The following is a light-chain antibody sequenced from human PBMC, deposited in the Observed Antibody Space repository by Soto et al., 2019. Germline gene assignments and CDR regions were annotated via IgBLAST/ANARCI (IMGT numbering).Light chain of an antibody. V-gene: IGLV6-57*03. CDR2: EDN. Sequence: NFMLTQPHSVSESPGKTVTISCTRSSGSIASNYVQWYQQRPGSAPTTVIYEDNQRPSGVPDRFSGSIDSSSNSASLTISGLKTGEEVDYSCQSYDSSNVVFGGGPQLPAL. J-gene: IGLJ2*01. CDR3: QSYDSSNVV. CDR1: SGSIASNY.